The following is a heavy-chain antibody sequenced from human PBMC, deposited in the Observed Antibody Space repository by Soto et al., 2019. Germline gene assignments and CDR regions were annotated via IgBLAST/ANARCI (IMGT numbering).Heavy chain of an antibody. Sequence: SETLSLTCTVSGGSISSYYWSWIRQPPGKGLEWIGYIYYSGSTNYNPSLKSRVTISVDTSKNQFSLKLSSVTAADTAVYYCARLYYGYDYYYYMDVWGKGTTVTVSS. CDR3: ARLYYGYDYYYYMDV. CDR1: GGSISSYY. V-gene: IGHV4-59*08. J-gene: IGHJ6*03. CDR2: IYYSGST. D-gene: IGHD3-10*01.